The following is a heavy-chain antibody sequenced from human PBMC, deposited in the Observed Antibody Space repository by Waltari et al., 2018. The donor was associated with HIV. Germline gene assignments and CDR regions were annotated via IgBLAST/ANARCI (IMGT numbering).Heavy chain of an antibody. CDR1: GGSISSSSYY. J-gene: IGHJ3*02. CDR2: IYYSGST. V-gene: IGHV4-39*07. CDR3: ARDLTPLMEYGSGSPEYAFDI. Sequence: QLQLQESGPGLVKPSETLSLTCTVSGGSISSSSYYWGWIRQPPGKGLEWIGSIYYSGSTYYNPALKSRVTISVDTSKNQFSLKLSSVTAADTAVYYCARDLTPLMEYGSGSPEYAFDIWGQGTMVTVSS. D-gene: IGHD3-10*01.